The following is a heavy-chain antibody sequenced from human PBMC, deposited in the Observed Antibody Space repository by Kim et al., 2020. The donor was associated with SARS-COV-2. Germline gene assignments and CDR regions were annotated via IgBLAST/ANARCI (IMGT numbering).Heavy chain of an antibody. J-gene: IGHJ6*02. CDR3: ARCSYYDSVDV. CDR2: ISNNGSNK. D-gene: IGHD3-22*01. Sequence: GGSLRLSCAASGFNFDDYSMSWVRQAPGKGLEWVSVISNNGSNKDYADSVKGRFTISRDNAKNSLYLQMNSLRAEDTAVYYCARCSYYDSVDVWGHGTAVTVSS. V-gene: IGHV3-11*04. CDR1: GFNFDDYS.